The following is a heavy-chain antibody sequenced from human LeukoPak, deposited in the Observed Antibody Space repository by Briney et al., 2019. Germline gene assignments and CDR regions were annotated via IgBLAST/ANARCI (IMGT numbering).Heavy chain of an antibody. CDR1: GFTFNTYS. CDR2: IDSSGGYM. V-gene: IGHV3-21*06. J-gene: IGHJ4*02. Sequence: NPGGSLRLSCEASGFTFNTYSMNWARQAPGKGLEWVSSIDSSGGYMFYADPVKGRFIISRDNAKDSLYLQMNSLRVEDTAVYYCLRGDRRDYWGQGTLVTVSS. CDR3: LRGDRRDY.